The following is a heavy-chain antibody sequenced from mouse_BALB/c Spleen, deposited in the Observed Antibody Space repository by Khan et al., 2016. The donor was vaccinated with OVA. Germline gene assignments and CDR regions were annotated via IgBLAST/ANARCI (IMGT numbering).Heavy chain of an antibody. Sequence: EVQLQESAPGLVKPSQSLSLTCTVTGYSITSDYAWNWIRQFPGNKLEWMGYISYSGNTKYNPSLKSRVSITRDTSKNQFFLQLNSVTIEDTATDYCARIYGGDFDYWGQGTTLTVSS. CDR3: ARIYGGDFDY. J-gene: IGHJ2*01. CDR2: ISYSGNT. CDR1: GYSITSDYA. D-gene: IGHD1-1*01. V-gene: IGHV3-2*02.